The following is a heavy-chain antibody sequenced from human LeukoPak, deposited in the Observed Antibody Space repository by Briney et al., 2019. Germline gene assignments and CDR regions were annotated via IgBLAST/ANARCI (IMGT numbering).Heavy chain of an antibody. J-gene: IGHJ3*02. Sequence: PGGSLRLSCAASGFTFCRYATNWGSQAPGKGLEWVSYISSSGSTIYYADSVKGRFTISRDNAKNSLYLQMNSLRAEDTAFYYCGREGYSHAFDIWGQGTMVTVSS. CDR2: ISSSGSTI. CDR1: GFTFCRYA. V-gene: IGHV3-48*03. D-gene: IGHD4-23*01. CDR3: GREGYSHAFDI.